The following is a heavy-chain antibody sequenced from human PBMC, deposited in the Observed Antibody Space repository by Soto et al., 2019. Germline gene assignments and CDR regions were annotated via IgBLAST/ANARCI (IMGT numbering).Heavy chain of an antibody. J-gene: IGHJ6*02. D-gene: IGHD3-10*01. Sequence: GASVKVSCKASGYTFTGAYIHWVRQAPGQGLEWMGCINPNSGGTEFAQKFQGRVTVTRDTSITKVYMEMNRLRSDDRGVYYCARYFTTRSYGVDVWGQGTAVTVSS. CDR1: GYTFTGAY. V-gene: IGHV1-2*02. CDR2: INPNSGGT. CDR3: ARYFTTRSYGVDV.